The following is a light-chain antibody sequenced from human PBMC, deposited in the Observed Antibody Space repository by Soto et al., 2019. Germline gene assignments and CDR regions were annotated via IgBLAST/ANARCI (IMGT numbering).Light chain of an antibody. CDR2: RAF. J-gene: IGKJ4*01. CDR1: LSVSSD. CDR3: QQYNNWPLT. V-gene: IGKV3-15*01. Sequence: VLTQSPGTLSLSPGERATLSCRASLSVSSDLAWYRQEPGQAPRLLIYRAFTRATGIPARFSGSGFGTDFTLTISSLQSEDFAVYYCQQYNNWPLTFGGGTKVDIK.